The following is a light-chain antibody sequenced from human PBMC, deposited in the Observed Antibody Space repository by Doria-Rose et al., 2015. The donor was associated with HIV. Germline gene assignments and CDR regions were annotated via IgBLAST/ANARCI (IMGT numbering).Light chain of an antibody. CDR3: SSYTSSTFYV. CDR2: ELS. J-gene: IGLJ1*01. CDR1: SSDVGSYNR. Sequence: QPVLTQPPSVSGSPGQSVTISCTGTSSDVGSYNRVSWYQQPPGTAPKLMIYELSNRPLGVPDRFSGSKSGNTASLTISGLQTEDEADYYCSSYTSSTFYVFGTGTKVTVL. V-gene: IGLV2-18*02.